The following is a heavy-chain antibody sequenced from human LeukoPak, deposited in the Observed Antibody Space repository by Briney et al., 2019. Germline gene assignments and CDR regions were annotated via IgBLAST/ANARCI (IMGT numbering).Heavy chain of an antibody. CDR1: GYSFTSYW. CDR3: ARGMGTVTTGLYSNPFDAFDI. Sequence: GESLKISCKGSGYSFTSYWIGWVRQLPGKGLEWMGIIYPGDSDTRYSPSFQGQVTISADKSISTAYLQWSSLKASDTAMYYCARGMGTVTTGLYSNPFDAFDIWGQGTMVTVSS. J-gene: IGHJ3*02. V-gene: IGHV5-51*01. CDR2: IYPGDSDT. D-gene: IGHD4-17*01.